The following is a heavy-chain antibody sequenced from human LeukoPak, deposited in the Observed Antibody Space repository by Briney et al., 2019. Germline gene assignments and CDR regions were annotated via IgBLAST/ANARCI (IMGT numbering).Heavy chain of an antibody. CDR2: ISGSGGST. V-gene: IGHV3-23*01. CDR3: AKAGYSYGYVFDY. J-gene: IGHJ4*02. CDR1: GFTFSNYA. D-gene: IGHD5-18*01. Sequence: GGSLRLSCAASGFTFSNYAMSWVRQAPGKGLEWVSAISGSGGSTYYADSVKGRFTISRDNSKNTLYLQMNSLRAEDTAVYYCAKAGYSYGYVFDYWGQGTLVTVSS.